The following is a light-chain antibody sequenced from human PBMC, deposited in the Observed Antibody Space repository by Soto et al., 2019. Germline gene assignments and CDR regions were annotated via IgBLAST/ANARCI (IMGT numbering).Light chain of an antibody. CDR1: QSISSC. J-gene: IGKJ5*01. CDR2: HAS. V-gene: IGKV1-5*01. Sequence: IQMTQSPATLPTSVCDRVNITCSARQSISSCLAWYQQKPGTAPKLLIYHASNWQSGVPARFSGSGSGTEFALTISSLQPDDFATYFCQQYKNFSLITFGQGTRLEIK. CDR3: QQYKNFSLIT.